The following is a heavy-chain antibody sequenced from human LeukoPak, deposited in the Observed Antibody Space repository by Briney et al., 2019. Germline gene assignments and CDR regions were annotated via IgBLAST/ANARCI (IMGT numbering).Heavy chain of an antibody. D-gene: IGHD5-24*01. Sequence: SETLSLTCTVSGGSISSGGYYWSWIRQHPGKGLEWIGYIYYSGSTYYNPSLKSRVTISVDTSKNQFSLELSSVTAADTAVYYCARIRDGYNYSYYFDYWGQGTLVTVSS. CDR1: GGSISSGGYY. J-gene: IGHJ4*02. CDR3: ARIRDGYNYSYYFDY. V-gene: IGHV4-31*03. CDR2: IYYSGST.